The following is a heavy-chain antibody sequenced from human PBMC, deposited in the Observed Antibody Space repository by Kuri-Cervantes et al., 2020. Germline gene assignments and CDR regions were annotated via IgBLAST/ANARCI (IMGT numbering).Heavy chain of an antibody. CDR2: INPSGGST. CDR1: GYTFTSYY. Sequence: ASVKVSCKASGYTFTSYYMHWVRQAPGQGLEWMGIINPSGGSTSYAQKFQGRVTMTRDTSTSTVYMELSSLRSDDTAVYYCARAEAGIAAAGLVDYWGQGTLVTVSS. J-gene: IGHJ4*02. CDR3: ARAEAGIAAAGLVDY. D-gene: IGHD6-13*01. V-gene: IGHV1-46*01.